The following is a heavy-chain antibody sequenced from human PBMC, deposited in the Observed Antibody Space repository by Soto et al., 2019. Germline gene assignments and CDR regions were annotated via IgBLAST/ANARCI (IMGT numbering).Heavy chain of an antibody. CDR1: GGSISSYY. V-gene: IGHV4-59*12. Sequence: PSETLSLTCPVSGGSISSYYWSWIRQHPGKGLEWIGYIYYSGSTNYNPSLKSRVTISVDTSKNQFSLKLSSVTAADTAVYYCARNGGNENWFDPWGQGTLVTVSS. CDR2: IYYSGST. D-gene: IGHD1-1*01. CDR3: ARNGGNENWFDP. J-gene: IGHJ5*02.